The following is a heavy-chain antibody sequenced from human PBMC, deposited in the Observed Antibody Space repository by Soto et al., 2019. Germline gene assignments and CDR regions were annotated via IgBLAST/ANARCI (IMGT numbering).Heavy chain of an antibody. Sequence: ASVKVSCKASGGTFSSYAISWVRQAPGQGLEWMGGIIPIFGTANYAQKFQGRVTITADESTSTAYMELSSLRSEDTAVYYCARSGPDYGENWFDPWGQGTLVTVSS. CDR3: ARSGPDYGENWFDP. J-gene: IGHJ5*02. D-gene: IGHD4-17*01. CDR2: IIPIFGTA. CDR1: GGTFSSYA. V-gene: IGHV1-69*13.